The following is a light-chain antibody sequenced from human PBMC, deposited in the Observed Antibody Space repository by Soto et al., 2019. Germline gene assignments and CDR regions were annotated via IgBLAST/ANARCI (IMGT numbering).Light chain of an antibody. CDR2: GNT. J-gene: IGLJ1*01. V-gene: IGLV1-40*01. CDR1: SFNIGAGYD. Sequence: QSVLTQPPSVSGAPGQRVTISCTGSSFNIGAGYDVHWYRQVPGTAPKLLIFGNTNRPSGVPDRFSGSKSGTSASLAITGLQAEDEADYYCQSFDNSLSVLYVFGTGTKVTVL. CDR3: QSFDNSLSVLYV.